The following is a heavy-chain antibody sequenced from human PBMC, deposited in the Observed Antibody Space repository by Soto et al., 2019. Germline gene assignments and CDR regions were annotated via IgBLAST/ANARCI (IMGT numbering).Heavy chain of an antibody. CDR2: ISAYNGNT. D-gene: IGHD3-22*01. V-gene: IGHV1-18*01. Sequence: VASVKVSCKASGYTFISYGINWVRQAPGQGLEWMGWISAYNGNTNYAQKLQGRVTMTTDTSTTTAYMELRSLRADDTAVYYCARGGYYDSSGYLSYWGQGTLVTVSS. CDR3: ARGGYYDSSGYLSY. CDR1: GYTFISYG. J-gene: IGHJ4*02.